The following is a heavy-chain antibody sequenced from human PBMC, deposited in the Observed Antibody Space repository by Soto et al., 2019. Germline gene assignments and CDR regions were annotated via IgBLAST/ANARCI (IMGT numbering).Heavy chain of an antibody. V-gene: IGHV4-4*02. CDR3: ARAMIVVAVTLYYYGMDV. CDR1: GGSISSSNW. CDR2: IYHSGST. D-gene: IGHD3-22*01. J-gene: IGHJ6*02. Sequence: SETLSLTCTVSGGSISSSNWWSWVRQPPGKGLEWIGEIYHSGSTNYNPSLKSRVTISVDKSKNQFSLKLSSVTAADTAVYYCARAMIVVAVTLYYYGMDVWGQGTTVTVSS.